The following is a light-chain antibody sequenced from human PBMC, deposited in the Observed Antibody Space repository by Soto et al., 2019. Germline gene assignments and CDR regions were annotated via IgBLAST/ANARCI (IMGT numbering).Light chain of an antibody. V-gene: IGKV3-20*01. Sequence: VFTQSSVPPFFSPGGGTPLTWRVSQSVVTNYLAWYQQKYGQSPRLLIYGALYRAPGIPDRFSGSGSGTDFTLSISRLEPEDFAVYYCQYYDESMWTFGQGTKVDIK. CDR1: QSVVTNY. CDR3: QYYDESMWT. J-gene: IGKJ1*01. CDR2: GAL.